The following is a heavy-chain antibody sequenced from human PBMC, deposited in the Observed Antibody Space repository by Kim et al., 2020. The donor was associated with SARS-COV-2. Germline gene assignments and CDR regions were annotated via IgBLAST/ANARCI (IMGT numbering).Heavy chain of an antibody. Sequence: DPGKGHFTNSRDNSKTTLYLQRNSLRAEDTAVYYCAKDKGHSSSGGDYWGQGTLVTVSS. CDR3: AKDKGHSSSGGDY. J-gene: IGHJ4*02. V-gene: IGHV3-33*06. D-gene: IGHD6-6*01.